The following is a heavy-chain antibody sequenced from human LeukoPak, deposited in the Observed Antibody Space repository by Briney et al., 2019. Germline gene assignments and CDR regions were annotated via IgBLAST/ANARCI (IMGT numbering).Heavy chain of an antibody. Sequence: GGSLRLSCAASGFTFDDYAMHWVRQAPGKGLEWVSGISWNSGSIGYADSVKGRFTISRDNAKNSLFLQMNSLRAEDTAVYYCAKEDYGDLYFDYWGQGTLVTVSS. CDR2: ISWNSGSI. CDR1: GFTFDDYA. D-gene: IGHD4-17*01. J-gene: IGHJ4*02. CDR3: AKEDYGDLYFDY. V-gene: IGHV3-9*01.